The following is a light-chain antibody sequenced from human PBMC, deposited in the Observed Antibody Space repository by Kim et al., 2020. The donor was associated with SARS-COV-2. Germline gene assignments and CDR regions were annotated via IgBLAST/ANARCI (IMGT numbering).Light chain of an antibody. Sequence: SVSPGQTARLTFSGDKLGDKYACWYQQKPGQSPVLVIYQDSKRPSGIPERFSGSNSGNTATLTISGTQAMDEADYYCQAWDSSTAVFGGGTQLTVL. J-gene: IGLJ3*02. CDR2: QDS. V-gene: IGLV3-1*01. CDR1: KLGDKY. CDR3: QAWDSSTAV.